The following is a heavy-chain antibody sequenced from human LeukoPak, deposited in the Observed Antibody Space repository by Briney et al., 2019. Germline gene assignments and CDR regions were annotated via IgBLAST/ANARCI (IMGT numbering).Heavy chain of an antibody. CDR2: INPNSGGT. CDR1: GYTFSGYY. Sequence: ASVKVSCKASGYTFSGYYVHWVRQAPGQGLEWMGWINPNSGGTNYAQKFQGRVTMTRDTSISTAYMELSRLRSDDTAVYYCARVAVTVTTPGRRYYFDYWGQGTLVTVSS. CDR3: ARVAVTVTTPGRRYYFDY. D-gene: IGHD4-17*01. V-gene: IGHV1-2*02. J-gene: IGHJ4*02.